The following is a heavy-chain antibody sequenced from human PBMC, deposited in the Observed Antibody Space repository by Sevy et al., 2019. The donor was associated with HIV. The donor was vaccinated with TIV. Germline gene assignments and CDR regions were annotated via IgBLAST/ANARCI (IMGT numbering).Heavy chain of an antibody. V-gene: IGHV3-23*01. J-gene: IGHJ4*02. CDR2: ISATGGST. CDR1: GFTLTSYT. Sequence: GGSLRLSCAASGFTLTSYTMNWVRQAPGKGLEWVASISATGGSTYYADSVKGRFTIPRDVSKGTLYLQMNSLTAEDTAIFYCAKTLQKRPFHPRYFDYWGQGTLVTVSS. CDR3: AKTLQKRPFHPRYFDY. D-gene: IGHD6-25*01.